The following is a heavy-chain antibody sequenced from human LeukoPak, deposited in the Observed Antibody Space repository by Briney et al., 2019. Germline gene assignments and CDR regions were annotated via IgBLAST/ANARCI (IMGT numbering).Heavy chain of an antibody. CDR2: IKADGSEK. Sequence: QPGGSVRLSCAASGLSFSGHWMNWVRQPRGKGLECVANIKADGSEKYYVDSVKGRFTISRDDAKRTVDLQMDNLRAEDTAIYYCAYRNNFEYWGQGALVTVSS. V-gene: IGHV3-7*05. J-gene: IGHJ4*02. D-gene: IGHD1-26*01. CDR3: AYRNNFEY. CDR1: GLSFSGHW.